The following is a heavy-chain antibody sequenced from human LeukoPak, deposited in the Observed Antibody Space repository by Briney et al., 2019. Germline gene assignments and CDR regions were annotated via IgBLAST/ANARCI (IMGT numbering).Heavy chain of an antibody. CDR1: GGSVSSGTYY. Sequence: PSETLSLTCTVSGGSVSSGTYYWTWIRQPAGKGLEWIGRIYTSGSINFNPSLKSRVSISLDTSQNQFSLKLSSVTAADTAVYYCARGDRGYCSSTSCSWGTDALDIWGQGTMVTVSS. CDR2: IYTSGSI. D-gene: IGHD2-2*01. V-gene: IGHV4-61*02. J-gene: IGHJ3*02. CDR3: ARGDRGYCSSTSCSWGTDALDI.